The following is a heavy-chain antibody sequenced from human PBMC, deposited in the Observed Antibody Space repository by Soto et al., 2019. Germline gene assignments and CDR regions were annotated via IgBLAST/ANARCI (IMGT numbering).Heavy chain of an antibody. CDR1: GLPFSGYY. J-gene: IGHJ4*01. V-gene: IGHV4-34*01. CDR3: ANLIVFHSSYYHDY. CDR2: INHSGNT. Sequence: PSETLYLTCAVYGLPFSGYYWSWIRQSPGKGLEWIGEINHSGNTNYNPSLKSRVTMLVDTSKNQFSLSLSSVTAADTAVYYCANLIVFHSSYYHDYWGHGTLVTVSS. D-gene: IGHD1-26*01.